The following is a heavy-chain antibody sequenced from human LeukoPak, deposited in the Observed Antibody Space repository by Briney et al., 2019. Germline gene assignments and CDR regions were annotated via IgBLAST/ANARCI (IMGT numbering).Heavy chain of an antibody. CDR3: ATSTVTTSHYYYYYMDV. J-gene: IGHJ6*03. D-gene: IGHD4-17*01. CDR2: IYPGDSDT. V-gene: IGHV5-51*01. CDR1: GYSFTSYW. Sequence: GESRKISCKGSGYSFTSYWIGWERQMPGKGLEWMGIIYPGDSDTRYSPSFQGQVTISADKSISTAYLQWSSLKASDTAMYYCATSTVTTSHYYYYYMDVWGKGTTVTVSS.